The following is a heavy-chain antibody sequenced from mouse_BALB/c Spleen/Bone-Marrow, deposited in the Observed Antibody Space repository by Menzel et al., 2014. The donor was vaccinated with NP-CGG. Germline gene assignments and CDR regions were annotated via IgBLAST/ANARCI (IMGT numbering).Heavy chain of an antibody. CDR1: GHTFTDYW. Sequence: QVQLQQSGAELVMPGASVKMSFKASGHTFTDYWMHWVKKRPGQGLEWIGAIDTSDSYTSYNQKFKGKATLTVDESSSTDYMQRSSLTSEDSTVYYCARSDYMYDPFAYRGQGTLVTVSA. V-gene: IGHV1-69*01. CDR3: ARSDYMYDPFAY. D-gene: IGHD2-14*01. CDR2: IDTSDSYT. J-gene: IGHJ3*01.